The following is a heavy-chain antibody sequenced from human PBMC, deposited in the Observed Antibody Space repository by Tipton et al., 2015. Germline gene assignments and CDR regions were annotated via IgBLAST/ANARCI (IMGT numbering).Heavy chain of an antibody. D-gene: IGHD5-18*01. CDR1: GAYISSGGYY. J-gene: IGHJ4*02. Sequence: LSCTVSGAYISSGGYYWSWVRQYPGKGLEWIGYIYYSGNTYYNPSLRSRVTISVDASENQFSLKLSSVTAADTAVYYCARAFGYRYTPRLDFDTWGQGTLVTVSS. V-gene: IGHV4-31*03. CDR2: IYYSGNT. CDR3: ARAFGYRYTPRLDFDT.